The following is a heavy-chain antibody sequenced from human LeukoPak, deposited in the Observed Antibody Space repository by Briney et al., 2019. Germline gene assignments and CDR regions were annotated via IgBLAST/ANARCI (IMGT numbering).Heavy chain of an antibody. CDR3: ARVGRGYSFNVYCFDY. CDR2: ISYDGNNK. Sequence: GGSLRLSCAASGFTFSSFALHWVRQAPGKGLQWVDVISYDGNNKYYADSVKGRFTISRDNSKNTLYLQMNNLRAQDTAVYYCARVGRGYSFNVYCFDYWGQGTLVTVSS. V-gene: IGHV3-30*01. CDR1: GFTFSSFA. J-gene: IGHJ4*02. D-gene: IGHD5-18*01.